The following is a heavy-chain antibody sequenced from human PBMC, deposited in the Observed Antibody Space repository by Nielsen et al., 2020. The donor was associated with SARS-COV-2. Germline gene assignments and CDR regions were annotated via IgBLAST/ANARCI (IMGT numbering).Heavy chain of an antibody. D-gene: IGHD6-19*01. J-gene: IGHJ4*02. CDR1: GFTFSNYA. V-gene: IGHV3-30-3*01. CDR3: ARQWHSPRFFDY. CDR2: ISDYGNNK. Sequence: GESLKISCGASGFTFSNYAMHWVRQAPGKGLEWLAFISDYGNNKYYADSVKGRFTISRDKSKNTLYLEMDSLGPEDSAVYYCARQWHSPRFFDYWGQGTLVTVSS.